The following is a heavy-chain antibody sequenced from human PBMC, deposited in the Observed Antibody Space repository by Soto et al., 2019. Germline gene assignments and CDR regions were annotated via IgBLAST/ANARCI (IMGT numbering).Heavy chain of an antibody. D-gene: IGHD3-9*01. CDR1: GGSISSSNW. CDR2: IYHSGST. V-gene: IGHV4-4*02. Sequence: QVQLQESGPGLVKPSGTLSLTCAVSGGSISSSNWWSWVRQPPGKGLEWIGEIYHSGSTNYNPSRKSRGTITVEKSKNQFSMQVRSVGAADTAVYYWARRTIKLGDGPVEMFEYWGQGTLVTVSS. CDR3: ARRTIKLGDGPVEMFEY. J-gene: IGHJ4*02.